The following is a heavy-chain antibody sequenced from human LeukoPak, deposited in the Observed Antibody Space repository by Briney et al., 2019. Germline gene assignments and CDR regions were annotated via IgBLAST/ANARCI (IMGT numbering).Heavy chain of an antibody. V-gene: IGHV4-4*07. CDR1: GDSISSYY. J-gene: IGHJ3*02. CDR3: ARSTVSVISRGAFHI. Sequence: PSETLSLTCTVSGDSISSYYWSWIRQPAGKGLEWIGLISTTENTNYNPSLKSRVTISVDTSKNQFSLNLRTVTAADTAVYYCARSTVSVISRGAFHIWGQGTMVTVSS. D-gene: IGHD3-10*01. CDR2: ISTTENT.